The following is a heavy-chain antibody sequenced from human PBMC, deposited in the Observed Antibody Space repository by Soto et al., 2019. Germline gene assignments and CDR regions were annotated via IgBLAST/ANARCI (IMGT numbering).Heavy chain of an antibody. Sequence: KPSETLSLTCTVYGGSIDSGGYYWSGIRQPPGKGLEWIGYVYYSGTTNYNPFLKSRVTLSLDKSKNQFSLKMNSVTAADTAVYYCARAVIAPPNYFDPCGQGTLVTVSS. CDR2: VYYSGTT. J-gene: IGHJ5*02. V-gene: IGHV4-61*08. CDR3: ARAVIAPPNYFDP. D-gene: IGHD4-4*01. CDR1: GGSIDSGGYY.